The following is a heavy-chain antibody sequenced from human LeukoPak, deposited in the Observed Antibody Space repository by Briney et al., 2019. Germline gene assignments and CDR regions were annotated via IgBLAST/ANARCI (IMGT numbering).Heavy chain of an antibody. V-gene: IGHV4-61*05. J-gene: IGHJ4*02. Sequence: SSETLSLTCTVSGGSISSSNYYWGWIRQPPGKGLEWIGSINYRGSTHYNPSLKSRVTISVDTSKNQFSLKLSSVTAADTAVYYCARLNQVSPGPWGQGTLVTVSS. CDR1: GGSISSSNYY. CDR3: ARLNQVSPGP. CDR2: INYRGST.